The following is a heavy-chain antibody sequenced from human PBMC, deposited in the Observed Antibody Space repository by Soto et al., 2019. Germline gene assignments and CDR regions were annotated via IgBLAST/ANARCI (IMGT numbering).Heavy chain of an antibody. CDR1: GFTFSSYA. Sequence: PGGSLRLSCAASGFTFSSYAMSWFRQSPGKGLEWVSAISGSGGSTYYADSVKGRFTISRDNSKNTLYLQMNSLRAEDTAVYYCAKDYQTNTIPPGYYGMDVWGQGTTVTVSS. J-gene: IGHJ6*02. CDR3: AKDYQTNTIPPGYYGMDV. V-gene: IGHV3-23*01. D-gene: IGHD3-3*01. CDR2: ISGSGGST.